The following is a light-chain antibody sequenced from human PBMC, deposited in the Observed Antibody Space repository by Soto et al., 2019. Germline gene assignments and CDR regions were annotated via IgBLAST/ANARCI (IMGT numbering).Light chain of an antibody. J-gene: IGLJ1*01. CDR3: SSYTSSSTYV. Sequence: QSALTQPRSVSGSPGQSVTISCTGTSSDVGGYNYASWYQQHPGKAPKLMIYDVSRRPSGVPDRFSGSRSGKTASLTISGLQAEDEADYYCSSYTSSSTYVFGPGTKLTVL. V-gene: IGLV2-11*01. CDR1: SSDVGGYNY. CDR2: DVS.